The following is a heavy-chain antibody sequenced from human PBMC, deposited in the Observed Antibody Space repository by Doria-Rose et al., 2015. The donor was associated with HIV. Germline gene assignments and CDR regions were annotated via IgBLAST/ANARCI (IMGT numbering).Heavy chain of an antibody. J-gene: IGHJ4*02. CDR1: GASVTSRGYY. Sequence: QVQLQESGPGLVKPSETLSLTRRVSGASVTSRGYYWNWNRKVPGKGLESLGYTYYTGTSDYSPSLKSRLNMAVDTSKNQFSLKLSFVTVADTAVYYCARMGSYRELDYWGQGALVIVSA. CDR3: ARMGSYRELDY. D-gene: IGHD3-3*01. CDR2: TYYTGTS. V-gene: IGHV4-31*03.